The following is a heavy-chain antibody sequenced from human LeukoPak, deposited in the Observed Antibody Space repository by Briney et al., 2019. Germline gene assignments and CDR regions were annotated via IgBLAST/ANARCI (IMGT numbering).Heavy chain of an antibody. J-gene: IGHJ4*02. CDR3: AKRPSGGYFDWLPDY. V-gene: IGHV3-30*02. CDR2: IRYDGSNK. Sequence: GGSLRLSCAASGFTFSSYGMHWVRQAPGKGLEWVAFIRYDGSNKYYADSVKGRFTISRDNSKNTLYLQMNSLRAEDTAVYYCAKRPSGGYFDWLPDYWGQGTLVTVSS. CDR1: GFTFSSYG. D-gene: IGHD3-9*01.